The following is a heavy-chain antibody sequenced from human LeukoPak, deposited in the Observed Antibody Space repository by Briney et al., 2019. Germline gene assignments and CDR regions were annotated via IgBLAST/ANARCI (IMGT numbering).Heavy chain of an antibody. D-gene: IGHD6-13*01. CDR2: LVYDARS. V-gene: IGHV3-33*08. J-gene: IGHJ4*02. Sequence: GGSLRPSCAVSGFTLTSYGIHWVRQAPGKGLEWVARLVYDARSDYGNSVKGRFSISRDDSKNTLFLDMSNLRVEDAALYYCARDLSAAFDFWGQGVLVTVSS. CDR1: GFTLTSYG. CDR3: ARDLSAAFDF.